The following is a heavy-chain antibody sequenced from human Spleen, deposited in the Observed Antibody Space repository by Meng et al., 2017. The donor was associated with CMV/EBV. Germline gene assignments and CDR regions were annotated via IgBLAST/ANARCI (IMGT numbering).Heavy chain of an antibody. J-gene: IGHJ4*02. V-gene: IGHV3-21*01. D-gene: IGHD5-12*01. CDR1: GFTFRSDS. Sequence: LPGAASGFTFRSDSMNWVGQDPGKGLEWVSSISSSSSYIYYADSVKGRFTISRDNAKNSLYLQMNSLRAEDTAVYYCARHLRNYFDYWGQGTLVTVSS. CDR2: ISSSSSYI. CDR3: ARHLRNYFDY.